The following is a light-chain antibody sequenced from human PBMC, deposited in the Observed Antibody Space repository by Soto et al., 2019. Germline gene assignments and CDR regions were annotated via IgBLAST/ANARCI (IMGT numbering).Light chain of an antibody. CDR3: QVWDSSSDHSV. Sequence: SYELTQPTSVSVAPGKTARITCGGNNIGRKSVHWYQQKPGQAPVLVIYYDSDRPSGIPERFSGSNSGNTATLSISRVEAGDDADYYCQVWDSSSDHSVFGSGTKLTVL. CDR1: NIGRKS. CDR2: YDS. V-gene: IGLV3-21*04. J-gene: IGLJ1*01.